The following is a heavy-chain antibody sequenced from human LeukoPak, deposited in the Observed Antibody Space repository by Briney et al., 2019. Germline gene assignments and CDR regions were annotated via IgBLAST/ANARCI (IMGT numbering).Heavy chain of an antibody. Sequence: GGSLRLSCAASGFTFSDSAMTWVRQAPGKGLEWVSSISGSGGTAYHADSVKGRFTISRDNSKKTLYLQMSNLRAEDTAFYYCAKDRGIVVVGRFDPWGQGTLVTVSS. J-gene: IGHJ5*02. V-gene: IGHV3-23*01. CDR2: ISGSGGTA. CDR1: GFTFSDSA. D-gene: IGHD2-2*01. CDR3: AKDRGIVVVGRFDP.